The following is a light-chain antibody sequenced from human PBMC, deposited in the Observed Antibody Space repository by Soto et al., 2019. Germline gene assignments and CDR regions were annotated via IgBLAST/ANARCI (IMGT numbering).Light chain of an antibody. Sequence: SYELTQPPSVSVSPGQTARITCSGDTLTKQYAYWYQQKPGQAPVLVIYKDTERPSGIPGRLSGSSSGTTVTLSISGVQAEDEADYYCQSADSSGSYVVFGGGTKVTVL. CDR1: TLTKQY. CDR2: KDT. V-gene: IGLV3-25*03. J-gene: IGLJ2*01. CDR3: QSADSSGSYVV.